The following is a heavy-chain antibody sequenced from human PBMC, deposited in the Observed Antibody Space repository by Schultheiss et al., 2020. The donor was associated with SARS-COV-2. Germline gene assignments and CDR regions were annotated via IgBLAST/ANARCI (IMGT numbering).Heavy chain of an antibody. J-gene: IGHJ6*02. D-gene: IGHD2-15*01. CDR3: ARDGPCSGGSCYSGSGNQDYYYYYGMDV. Sequence: ASVKVSCKASGYTFTSYYIHWVRQAPGQGLEWMGWMNPNSGNTGYAQKFQGRVTMTRDTSTSTVYMELSSLRSEDTAVYYCARDGPCSGGSCYSGSGNQDYYYYYGMDVWGQGTTVTVSS. V-gene: IGHV1-8*02. CDR2: MNPNSGNT. CDR1: GYTFTSYY.